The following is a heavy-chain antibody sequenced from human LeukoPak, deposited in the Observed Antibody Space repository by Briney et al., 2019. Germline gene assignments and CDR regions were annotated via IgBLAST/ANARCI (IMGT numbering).Heavy chain of an antibody. J-gene: IGHJ4*02. CDR2: INRDGTGT. D-gene: IGHD2-2*01. CDR1: GFIFSDYW. V-gene: IGHV3-74*01. Sequence: GGSLRLSCAPSGFIFSDYWFHWVRQTPGQGLVWVAAINRDGTGTSHADSVRGRFTVSRDNAKNTLYLQMNSLRAEDTAVYYCASTARAYCSSTSCGFDYWGQGTLVTVSS. CDR3: ASTARAYCSSTSCGFDY.